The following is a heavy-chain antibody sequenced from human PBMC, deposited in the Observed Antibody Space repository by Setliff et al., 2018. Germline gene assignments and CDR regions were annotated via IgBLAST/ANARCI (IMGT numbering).Heavy chain of an antibody. D-gene: IGHD6-19*01. CDR1: GFTFSSYS. V-gene: IGHV3-48*02. Sequence: PGGSLRLSCAASGFTFSSYSMNWVRQAPGKGLECVSYITGGSTIYYADSVKGRFTVSRDNAENSLYLQMNSLRDEDTAVYYCARGPNTAVTGRFDYWGQGTLVNVSS. CDR2: ITGGSTI. CDR3: ARGPNTAVTGRFDY. J-gene: IGHJ4*02.